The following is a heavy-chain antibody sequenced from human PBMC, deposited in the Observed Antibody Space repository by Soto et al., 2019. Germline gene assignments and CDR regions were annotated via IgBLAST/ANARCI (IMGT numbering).Heavy chain of an antibody. CDR3: ARRGSGYYYFDY. CDR2: INPNSGGT. CDR1: GYTFTGYY. J-gene: IGHJ4*02. Sequence: ASVKVSCKASGYTFTGYYMHWVRQAPGQGLEWMGWINPNSGGTNYAQKFQGGVTMTRDTSISTAYMELSRLRSDDTAVYYCARRGSGYYYFDYWGQGTLVTVSS. D-gene: IGHD3-22*01. V-gene: IGHV1-2*02.